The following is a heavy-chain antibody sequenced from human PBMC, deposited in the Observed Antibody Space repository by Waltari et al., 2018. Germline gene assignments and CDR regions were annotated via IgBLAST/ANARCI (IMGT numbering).Heavy chain of an antibody. CDR2: IIPILGIA. Sequence: QVQLVQSGAEVKKPGSSVKVSCKASGGTFSSYSISWVRQAPGQGLEWMGRIIPILGIANTAQKFQGRITITADKSTSKAYMELSSVTAADTAVYYCAREEGYCSGGSCYSGFDYWGQGTLVTVSS. D-gene: IGHD2-15*01. J-gene: IGHJ4*02. CDR3: AREEGYCSGGSCYSGFDY. V-gene: IGHV1-69*08. CDR1: GGTFSSYS.